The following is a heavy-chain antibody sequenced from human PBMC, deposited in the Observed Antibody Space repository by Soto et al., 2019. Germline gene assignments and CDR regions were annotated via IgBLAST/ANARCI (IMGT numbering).Heavy chain of an antibody. V-gene: IGHV3-21*01. CDR3: ARISGVSCYD. CDR2: ITSSSSYI. D-gene: IGHD2-15*01. CDR1: GFTFSSYS. J-gene: IGHJ4*02. Sequence: GGSLRLSCAASGFTFSSYSMNWVRQAPGKGLEWVSSITSSSSYIYYADSLKGRFTISRDNAKNSLYLQMNSLRAEDTAVYYCARISGVSCYDWGQGTLVTVSS.